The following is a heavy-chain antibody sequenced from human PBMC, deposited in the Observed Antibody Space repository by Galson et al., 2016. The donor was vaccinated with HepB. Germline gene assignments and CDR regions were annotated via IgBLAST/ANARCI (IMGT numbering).Heavy chain of an antibody. CDR3: ARAVDTAMITP. CDR1: GASISSSY. CDR2: MYYSGIT. Sequence: SETLSLTCTVSGASISSSYWSWIRQPPGKELEWIGYMYYSGITNYNPSLKSRVTISVDTSKNQFSLKVRSVTAADTAVYYCARAVDTAMITPWGQGTLVTVSS. D-gene: IGHD5-18*01. V-gene: IGHV4-59*01. J-gene: IGHJ5*02.